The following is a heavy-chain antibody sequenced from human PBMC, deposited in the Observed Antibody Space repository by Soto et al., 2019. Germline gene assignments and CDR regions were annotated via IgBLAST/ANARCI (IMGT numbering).Heavy chain of an antibody. J-gene: IGHJ4*02. CDR3: ARGLTATGPPYFAY. V-gene: IGHV4-34*01. Sequence: SETLSLTCAFYGWSFSGYYCSWIRQPPGKGLEWIGEINPSGITNYSPSLKSRVTISVDTSKNQVSLKLSSMTAADTAVYYCARGLTATGPPYFAYWGQGTLVTVSS. CDR1: GWSFSGYY. D-gene: IGHD1-1*01. CDR2: INPSGIT.